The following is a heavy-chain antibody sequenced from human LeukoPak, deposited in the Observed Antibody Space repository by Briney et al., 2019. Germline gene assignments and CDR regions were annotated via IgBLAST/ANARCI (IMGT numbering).Heavy chain of an antibody. CDR3: AKEAYYYGSGSYYHPLDY. D-gene: IGHD3-10*01. J-gene: IGHJ4*02. V-gene: IGHV3-23*01. CDR2: ISGSGGST. CDR1: GFTFSSYA. Sequence: GGSLRLSCAASGFTFSSYAMSWVRQAPGKGLEWVSAISGSGGSTYYADSVKGRFTISRDNSKNTLYLQMNSLRAEDTAVYYCAKEAYYYGSGSYYHPLDYWGQGTLVTVSS.